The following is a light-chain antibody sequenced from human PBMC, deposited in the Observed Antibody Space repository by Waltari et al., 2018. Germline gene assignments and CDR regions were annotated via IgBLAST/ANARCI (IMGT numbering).Light chain of an antibody. J-gene: IGKJ1*01. V-gene: IGKV1-5*03. CDR3: QQYNSAPPWT. Sequence: IQMTQSPSSLSASVGDRVPITCRASQSISNWLAWYQQKPGKAPKLLIYKASSLQSGVPSRFSGSGSGTDFTLTISSLQPEDFATYYCQQYNSAPPWTFGQGTKVEIK. CDR2: KAS. CDR1: QSISNW.